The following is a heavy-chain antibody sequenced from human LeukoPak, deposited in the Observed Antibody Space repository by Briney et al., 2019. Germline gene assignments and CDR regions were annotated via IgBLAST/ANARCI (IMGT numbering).Heavy chain of an antibody. CDR3: ARARYSDF. CDR2: ISGSSSYT. J-gene: IGHJ4*02. V-gene: IGHV3-21*05. CDR1: GFNFRTYN. Sequence: PGGSLRLSCVGSGFNFRTYNMNWVRQAPGKGLEWVSDISGSSSYTDYADSVKGRFTISKDNAKSSVFLQMDSLRAEDTAVYYCARARYSDFWGQGTLVTVSS.